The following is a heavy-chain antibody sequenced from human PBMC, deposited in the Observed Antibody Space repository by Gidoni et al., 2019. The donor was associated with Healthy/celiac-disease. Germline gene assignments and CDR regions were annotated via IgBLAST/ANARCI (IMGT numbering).Heavy chain of an antibody. CDR1: GFNFSSYS. D-gene: IGHD3-22*01. CDR3: AGPYYYDSSGIYYGMDV. CDR2: ISSSSSYI. J-gene: IGHJ6*02. V-gene: IGHV3-21*01. Sequence: EVQLVESGGGLVKPGGYLRPSGAASGFNFSSYSMNWVRQAPGKGLEWVSSISSSSSYIYYADSVKGRFTISRDNAKNSLYLQMNSLRAEDTAVYYCAGPYYYDSSGIYYGMDVWGQGTTVTVSS.